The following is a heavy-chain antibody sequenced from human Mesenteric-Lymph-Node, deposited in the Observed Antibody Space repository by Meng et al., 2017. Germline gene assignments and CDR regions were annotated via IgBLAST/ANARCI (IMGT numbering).Heavy chain of an antibody. Sequence: ASVKDSCKASGYTFTSYYIHWVRQAPGQGLEWMGRINPNSGATDYAQNFQARLTMTRDTSISTAYMDLSSLRSDDTAVFYCARGLFDMDVWGQGTTVTVSS. J-gene: IGHJ6*02. CDR2: INPNSGAT. CDR1: GYTFTSYY. CDR3: ARGLFDMDV. V-gene: IGHV1-2*06.